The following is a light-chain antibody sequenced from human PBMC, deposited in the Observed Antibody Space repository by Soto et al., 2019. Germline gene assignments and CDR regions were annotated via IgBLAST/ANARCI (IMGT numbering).Light chain of an antibody. CDR1: QSVSSN. CDR3: QQHSNWPLT. J-gene: IGKJ5*01. CDR2: DAS. V-gene: IGKV3-11*01. Sequence: EIVMTQSPATLSVSPGERATLSCRASQSVSSNLAWYQQKPGQAPRLLIYDASSRATGIPDRFSGSGSGTDFTLTISSLEPEDFAVYYCQQHSNWPLTFGGGTRLEI.